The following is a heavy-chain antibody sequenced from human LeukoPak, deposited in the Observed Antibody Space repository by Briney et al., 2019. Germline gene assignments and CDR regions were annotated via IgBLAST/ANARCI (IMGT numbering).Heavy chain of an antibody. D-gene: IGHD5-18*01. Sequence: EASVKVSCKASGYTFTGYYMHWVRQAPGQGLEWMGWINPNSGGTNYAQKFQGRVTMTRDTSISTAYMELSRLRSDDTAVYYCARAGWGYGYDNDDAFDIWGQGTMVTVSS. J-gene: IGHJ3*02. CDR2: INPNSGGT. CDR3: ARAGWGYGYDNDDAFDI. V-gene: IGHV1-2*02. CDR1: GYTFTGYY.